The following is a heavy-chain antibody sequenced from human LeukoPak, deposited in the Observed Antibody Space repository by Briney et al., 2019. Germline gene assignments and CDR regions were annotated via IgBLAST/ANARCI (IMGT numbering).Heavy chain of an antibody. CDR2: IIPTFGTA. V-gene: IGHV1-69*13. Sequence: ASVKVSCKASGGTFSSYAISWVRQAPGQGLEWMGGIIPTFGTANYAQKFQGRVTITADESTSTAYIELSSLRSEDTAVYYCARVRGGIPSFFDYWGQGTLVTVSS. J-gene: IGHJ4*02. CDR1: GGTFSSYA. D-gene: IGHD6-13*01. CDR3: ARVRGGIPSFFDY.